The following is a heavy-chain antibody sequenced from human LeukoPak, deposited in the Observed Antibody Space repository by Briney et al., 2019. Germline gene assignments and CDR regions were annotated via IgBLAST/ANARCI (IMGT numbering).Heavy chain of an antibody. CDR2: IDPSDSYT. CDR3: ARPRTYYDIHDAFDI. CDR1: GYRFTIYW. J-gene: IGHJ3*02. V-gene: IGHV5-10-1*01. Sequence: GESLKISCKGSGYRFTIYWIGWVRQMPGKGLERMGRIDPSDSYTNYSPSFQGHVTISADKSISTAYLQWSSLKASDTAMYNCARPRTYYDIHDAFDIWGQGTMVTVSS. D-gene: IGHD3-9*01.